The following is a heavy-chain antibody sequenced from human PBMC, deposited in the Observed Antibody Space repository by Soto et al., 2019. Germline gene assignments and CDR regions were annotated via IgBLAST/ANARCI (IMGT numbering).Heavy chain of an antibody. V-gene: IGHV3-23*01. J-gene: IGHJ5*02. CDR3: AKGPSPKLHWFDP. D-gene: IGHD2-15*01. CDR1: GFSFIAYS. CDR2: IDRSGSST. Sequence: GGSLRLSCAASGFSFIAYSMNWVRQAPGRGLEWVSAIDRSGSSTYYADSVKGRFTISRDNSKNTLYLQMNSLRAEDTAVYYCAKGPSPKLHWFDPWGQGTLVTVSS.